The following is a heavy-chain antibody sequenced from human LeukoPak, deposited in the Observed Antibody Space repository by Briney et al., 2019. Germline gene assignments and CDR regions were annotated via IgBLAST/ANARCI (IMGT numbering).Heavy chain of an antibody. CDR2: ISYDGSNK. CDR3: AKGGDGHNLEYYYYGMDV. J-gene: IGHJ6*02. D-gene: IGHD5-24*01. V-gene: IGHV3-30*18. Sequence: GRSLRLSCAASGFTFSSYGMHWVRQAPGKGLEWVAIISYDGSNKYYADSVKGRFTISRDNSKNTLYLQVNSLRAEDTAVYYCAKGGDGHNLEYYYYGMDVWGQGTTVTVSS. CDR1: GFTFSSYG.